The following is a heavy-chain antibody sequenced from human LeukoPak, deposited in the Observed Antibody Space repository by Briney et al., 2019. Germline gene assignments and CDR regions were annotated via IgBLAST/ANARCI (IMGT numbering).Heavy chain of an antibody. D-gene: IGHD6-19*01. V-gene: IGHV3-11*01. CDR2: ISSSGSTI. J-gene: IGHJ4*02. CDR1: GFTFSDYY. Sequence: GGSLRLSCAASGFTFSDYYMSWIRQAPGKGLEGVSYISSSGSTIYYADSVKGRFTISRDNAKNSLYLQMDSLRAEDTAVYYCARRVQDYSSGWYLDRWGQGTLVTVSS. CDR3: ARRVQDYSSGWYLDR.